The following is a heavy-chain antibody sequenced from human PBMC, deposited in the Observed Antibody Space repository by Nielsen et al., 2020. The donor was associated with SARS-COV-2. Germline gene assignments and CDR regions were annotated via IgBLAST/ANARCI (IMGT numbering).Heavy chain of an antibody. CDR1: GFPFNNYW. D-gene: IGHD1-26*01. CDR3: ARESYSWSWYGPDY. CDR2: IDSDGTST. Sequence: GESLKISCAASGFPFNNYWMHWVRQSPGKGPVWISRIDSDGTSTTYADSVKGRFTISRDNAKNTLYLQMRSLRAEDTAVYYCARESYSWSWYGPDYWGQGTLVTVSS. J-gene: IGHJ4*02. V-gene: IGHV3-74*03.